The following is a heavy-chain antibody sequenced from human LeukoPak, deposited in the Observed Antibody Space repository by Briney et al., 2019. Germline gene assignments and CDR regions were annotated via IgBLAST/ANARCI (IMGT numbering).Heavy chain of an antibody. D-gene: IGHD3-3*01. J-gene: IGHJ6*02. Sequence: PSETLSLTCTVSGGSISSGGYYWSWIRQHPGKGLEWIGYIYYSGSTYYNPSLKSRVIISVDTSKNQFSLKLSSVTAADTAVYYCASGEASITIFGVVINGMDVWGQGTTVTVSS. CDR2: IYYSGST. CDR3: ASGEASITIFGVVINGMDV. V-gene: IGHV4-31*03. CDR1: GGSISSGGYY.